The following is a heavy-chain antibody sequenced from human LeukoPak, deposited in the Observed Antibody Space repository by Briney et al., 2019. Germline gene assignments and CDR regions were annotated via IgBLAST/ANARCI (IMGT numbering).Heavy chain of an antibody. J-gene: IGHJ4*02. D-gene: IGHD2/OR15-2a*01. CDR1: GFSLSTSGVG. V-gene: IGHV2-5*02. Sequence: SGPTLVNPTQTLTLTCTFSGFSLSTSGVGVGWIRQPPGKALEWLALIYWDDDKRYSPSLKSRLTITKDPSKTQMVLTMTKMDPVDTATYYCAHRQYSSLGDYWGQGTLVTVSS. CDR2: IYWDDDK. CDR3: AHRQYSSLGDY.